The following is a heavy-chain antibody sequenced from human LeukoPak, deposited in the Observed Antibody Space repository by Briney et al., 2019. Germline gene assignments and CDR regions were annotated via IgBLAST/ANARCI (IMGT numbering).Heavy chain of an antibody. Sequence: PSETLSLTCAVYGGSFSRYYWSWIRQSPGKGLEWIAEIDHRGDTNYNPSVKSRVTISVDTSKNQFSLKLRSLSAADTAPYYCARGATISETGYFDFWGQGTLVTVSS. V-gene: IGHV4-34*01. CDR2: IDHRGDT. J-gene: IGHJ4*03. D-gene: IGHD5-24*01. CDR3: ARGATISETGYFDF. CDR1: GGSFSRYY.